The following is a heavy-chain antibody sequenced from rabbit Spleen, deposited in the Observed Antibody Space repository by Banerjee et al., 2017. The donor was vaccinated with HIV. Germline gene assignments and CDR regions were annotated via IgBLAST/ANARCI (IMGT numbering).Heavy chain of an antibody. CDR3: ASGDTGYIYRTHTRLDL. V-gene: IGHV1S45*01. CDR2: IYSGSAIT. D-gene: IGHD7-1*01. Sequence: QQQLEESGGGLVKPGGTLTLTCKASGIDFSNYYYMCWVRQAPGKGLEWIGCIYSGSAITYYASWAKGRFTISNASSTTVTLQMTSLTAADTATYFCASGDTGYIYRTHTRLDLWGPGTLVTVS. J-gene: IGHJ3*01. CDR1: GIDFSNYYY.